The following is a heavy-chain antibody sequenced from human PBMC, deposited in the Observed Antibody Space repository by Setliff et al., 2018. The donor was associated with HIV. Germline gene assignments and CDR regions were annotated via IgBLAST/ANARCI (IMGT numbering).Heavy chain of an antibody. CDR2: IYTSGST. CDR3: ARGYAFDI. J-gene: IGHJ3*02. V-gene: IGHV4-61*02. Sequence: SETLSLTCTVSGGSISSGSYYWSWIRQPAGKGLEWIGRIYTSGSTNYNPSLKSRVTISVDTSKNQFSLRLSSVAAADTAVLYCARGYAFDIWGQGTMVTVSS. CDR1: GGSISSGSYY.